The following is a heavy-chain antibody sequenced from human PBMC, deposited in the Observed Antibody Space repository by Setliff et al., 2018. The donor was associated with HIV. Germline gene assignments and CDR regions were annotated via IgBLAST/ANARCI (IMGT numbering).Heavy chain of an antibody. CDR3: ALLWPFDY. CDR2: INGDGSNT. D-gene: IGHD3-10*01. J-gene: IGHJ4*02. CDR1: GFTFSTYS. V-gene: IGHV3-23*01. Sequence: PGGSLRLSCAASGFTFSTYSMDWVRQVPGKGLVWVSHINGDGSNTYYADSVKGRFTISRDNSKNTLYLRLNSLRAEDTAIYYCALLWPFDYWGQGALVTVS.